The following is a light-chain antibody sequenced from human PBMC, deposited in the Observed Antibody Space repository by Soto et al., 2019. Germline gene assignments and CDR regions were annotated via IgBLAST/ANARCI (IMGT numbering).Light chain of an antibody. V-gene: IGKV1-5*01. J-gene: IGKJ1*01. CDR2: DAS. CDR1: QSISRW. CDR3: QQYNSYRT. Sequence: DIQLTQSPSTLSASVGDRVTSTCRARQSISRWLAWYQQKPGKAPKLLIYDASILESGVPSRFSGSGSGTEFTLTISSLQPDDFATYYCQQYNSYRTFGQGTKGDIK.